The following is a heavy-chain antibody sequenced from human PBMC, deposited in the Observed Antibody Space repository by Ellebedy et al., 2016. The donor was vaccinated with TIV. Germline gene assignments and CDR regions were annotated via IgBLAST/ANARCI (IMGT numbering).Heavy chain of an antibody. Sequence: GGSLRLSCVGSGFTFSSAGMYWVRQAPGKGLEWLAVISYDGGIKHYGDSVKGRFTISRDNSKNTLYLHMSSLRVEDSAVYYCAKNYVYIYGDANYYYGMDVWGHGTMVTVSS. CDR3: AKNYVYIYGDANYYYGMDV. CDR1: GFTFSSAG. J-gene: IGHJ6*02. V-gene: IGHV3-30*18. D-gene: IGHD5-18*01. CDR2: ISYDGGIK.